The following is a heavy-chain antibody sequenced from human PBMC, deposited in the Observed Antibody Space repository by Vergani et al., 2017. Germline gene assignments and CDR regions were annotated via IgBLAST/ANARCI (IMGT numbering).Heavy chain of an antibody. V-gene: IGHV1-69*01. Sequence: QVQLVQSGAEVKKPGSSVKVSCKASGGTFSSYAISWVRQAPGQGLEWMGGTIPIFGTANYAQKFQGRVTITADESTRTAYMELSSLRSEDTAVYYCARDGMATNLAHYRYWGQGTLVTVSS. J-gene: IGHJ4*02. CDR1: GGTFSSYA. D-gene: IGHD5-24*01. CDR2: TIPIFGTA. CDR3: ARDGMATNLAHYRY.